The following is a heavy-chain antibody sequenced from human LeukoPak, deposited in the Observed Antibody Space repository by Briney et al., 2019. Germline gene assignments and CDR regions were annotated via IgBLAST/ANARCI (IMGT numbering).Heavy chain of an antibody. CDR3: ARDRSMSGWYIDL. CDR2: IWYDGSNK. D-gene: IGHD2/OR15-2a*01. CDR1: GFTFSSYG. Sequence: TGGSLRLSCAASGFTFSSYGMHWVRQAPGKGLEWVAVIWYDGSNKYYPDSVQGRFTISRDNSKNTLYLQVNSLRAEDTAVYYCARDRSMSGWYIDLWSRGTLVTVSS. V-gene: IGHV3-33*01. J-gene: IGHJ2*01.